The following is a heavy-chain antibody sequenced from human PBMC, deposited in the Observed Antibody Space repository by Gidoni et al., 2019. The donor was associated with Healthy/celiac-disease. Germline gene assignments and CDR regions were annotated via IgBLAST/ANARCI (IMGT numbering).Heavy chain of an antibody. V-gene: IGHV3-33*01. J-gene: IGHJ6*02. Sequence: QFQLVESGGGVVPPGRSLRLSCAASGFTFSSYGMHWVRQAQGKGLEWVAVIWYDGSNKYYADSVKGRFTISRDNSKNTLYLQMNSLRAEDTAVYYCARDDANGGGGMDVWGQGTTVTVSS. CDR1: GFTFSSYG. CDR2: IWYDGSNK. D-gene: IGHD2-8*01. CDR3: ARDDANGGGGMDV.